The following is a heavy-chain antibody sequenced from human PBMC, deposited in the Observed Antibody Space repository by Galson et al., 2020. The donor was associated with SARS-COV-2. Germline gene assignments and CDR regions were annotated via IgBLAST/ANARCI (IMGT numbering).Heavy chain of an antibody. J-gene: IGHJ4*02. D-gene: IGHD7-27*01. CDR2: IYPGDSDT. V-gene: IGHV5-51*01. Sequence: KIGAAQKISCKGSGYSFTSYWNGWVRQMPGKGLEWMGIIYPGDSDTRYSPSFQGQVTISADKSISTAYLQWSSLKASDTAVYYCASAAGDWGAYYFDYWGQGTLVTVSS. CDR1: GYSFTSYW. CDR3: ASAAGDWGAYYFDY.